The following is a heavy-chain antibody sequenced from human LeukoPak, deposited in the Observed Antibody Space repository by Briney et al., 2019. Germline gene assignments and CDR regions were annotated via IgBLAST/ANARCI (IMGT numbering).Heavy chain of an antibody. D-gene: IGHD6-13*01. J-gene: IGHJ4*02. CDR3: ARSPGVYAFFDY. CDR2: ISYDGSNK. Sequence: GKSLRLSCAASGFTFSGYPIHWVRQAPGKGLEWVAVISYDGSNKYYADSVKGRFTISRDNSKNTLYLQMNSLRAEDTAVYYCARSPGVYAFFDYWGQGTLVTVSS. CDR1: GFTFSGYP. V-gene: IGHV3-30-3*01.